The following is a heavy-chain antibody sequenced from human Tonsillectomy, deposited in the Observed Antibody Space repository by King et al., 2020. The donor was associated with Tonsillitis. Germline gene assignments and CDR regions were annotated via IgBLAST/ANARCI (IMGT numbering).Heavy chain of an antibody. D-gene: IGHD5-18*01. V-gene: IGHV3-21*01. Sequence: VRQAPGKVLEWVSLISSSSSYIYYADSVKGRFTISRDNAKNSLYLQMNSLRAEDTAVHYCARYGGLRGYNYGGADFDIWGQGTMVTVSS. CDR3: ARYGGLRGYNYGGADFDI. J-gene: IGHJ3*02. CDR2: ISSSSSYI.